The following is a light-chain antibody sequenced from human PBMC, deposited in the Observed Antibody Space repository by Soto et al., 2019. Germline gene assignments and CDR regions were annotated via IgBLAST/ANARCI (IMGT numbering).Light chain of an antibody. Sequence: ENVLTQSPGTLSLSPGERATLSCRASQVTSRYISWYQQRPGQAPRLLIYGASSRATGIPDRFSGSGSGTDFTLTISRLEPEDFAVYYCQQYSTSPISFGQGTRLEIK. CDR2: GAS. V-gene: IGKV3-20*01. J-gene: IGKJ5*01. CDR3: QQYSTSPIS. CDR1: QVTSRY.